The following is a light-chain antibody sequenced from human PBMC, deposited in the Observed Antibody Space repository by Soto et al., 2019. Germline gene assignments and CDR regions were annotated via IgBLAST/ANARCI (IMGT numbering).Light chain of an antibody. CDR2: DGS. Sequence: DIHLTQSPAILPASVGDTVRFTCRASQSAGRFLAWYQQKPGKVPKVMISDGSKLESGVPTRFSDSGSGTEFTLTITGLQPDDVATYYCQQYSSYLLTFGQGTMVEVK. J-gene: IGKJ1*01. V-gene: IGKV1-5*01. CDR1: QSAGRF. CDR3: QQYSSYLLT.